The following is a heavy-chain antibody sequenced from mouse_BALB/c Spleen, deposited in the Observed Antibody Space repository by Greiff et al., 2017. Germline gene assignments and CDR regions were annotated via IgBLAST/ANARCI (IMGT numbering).Heavy chain of an antibody. CDR1: GYTFTSYY. Sequence: QVHVKQPGAELVKPGASVKLSCKASGYTFTSYYMYWVKQRPGQGLEWIGGINPSNGGTNFNEKFKSKATLTVDKSSSTAYMQLSSLTSEDSAVYYCTNSGYGAMDYWGQGTSVTVSS. J-gene: IGHJ4*01. V-gene: IGHV1S81*02. CDR3: TNSGYGAMDY. CDR2: INPSNGGT. D-gene: IGHD3-1*01.